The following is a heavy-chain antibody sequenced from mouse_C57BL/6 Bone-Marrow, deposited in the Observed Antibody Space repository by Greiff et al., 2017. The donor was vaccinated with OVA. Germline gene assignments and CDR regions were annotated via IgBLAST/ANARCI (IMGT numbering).Heavy chain of an antibody. CDR3: VRPYYYGSSYEWYFDV. Sequence: EVQLVESGGGLVQPKGSLKLSCAASGFTFNTYAMHWVRQAPGKGLEWVARIRSKSSNYATYYADSVKDRFTISRNDSQSMLYLQMNNLKTEDTAMYYCVRPYYYGSSYEWYFDVWGTGTTVTVSS. D-gene: IGHD1-1*01. CDR1: GFTFNTYA. J-gene: IGHJ1*03. V-gene: IGHV10-3*01. CDR2: IRSKSSNYAT.